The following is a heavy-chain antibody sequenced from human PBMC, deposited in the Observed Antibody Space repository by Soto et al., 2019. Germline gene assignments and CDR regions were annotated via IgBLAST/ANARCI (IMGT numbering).Heavy chain of an antibody. CDR2: INAGNGNT. V-gene: IGHV1-3*01. Sequence: ASVKVSCKASGYSFTSYAMHWVRQAPGQRLEWMGWINAGNGNTKYSQKFQGRVTITRATSASTAYMELSSLRSEDTAVYYCARVITPPTPFAYWGKGTLVTVSS. D-gene: IGHD3-10*01. CDR1: GYSFTSYA. CDR3: ARVITPPTPFAY. J-gene: IGHJ4*02.